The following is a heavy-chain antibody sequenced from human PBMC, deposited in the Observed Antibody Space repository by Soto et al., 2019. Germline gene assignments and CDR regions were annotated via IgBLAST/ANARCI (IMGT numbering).Heavy chain of an antibody. CDR2: INPSGDGA. CDR1: GYTFNAFY. V-gene: IGHV1-46*02. Sequence: QVQLVQSGAEVKKPGASVKVSCKAFGYTFNAFYMHWGRQAPGQGLEWMGVINPSGDGASYAPKCQGRVTMTRDTYTSTHYMELGSLRSEDTAVYYCARVALGSDYADVWGQGPKVTVSS. CDR3: ARVALGSDYADV. J-gene: IGHJ6*02. D-gene: IGHD4-17*01.